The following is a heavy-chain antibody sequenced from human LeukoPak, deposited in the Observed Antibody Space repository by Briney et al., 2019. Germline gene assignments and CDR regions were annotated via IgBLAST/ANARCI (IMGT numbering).Heavy chain of an antibody. V-gene: IGHV4-39*01. CDR3: ARWSHWSAVAGRNFDY. Sequence: SETLSLTCTVSGGSISSSSYYWGWIRQPPGKGLEWIGSIYYSGSTYYNPSLKSRVTISVDTSKNQFSLKLSSVTAADTAVYYCARWSHWSAVAGRNFDYWGQGTLVTVSS. J-gene: IGHJ4*02. D-gene: IGHD6-19*01. CDR1: GGSISSSSYY. CDR2: IYYSGST.